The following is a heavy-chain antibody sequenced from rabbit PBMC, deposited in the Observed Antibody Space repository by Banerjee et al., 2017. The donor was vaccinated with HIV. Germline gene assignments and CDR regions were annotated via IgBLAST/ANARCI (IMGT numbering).Heavy chain of an antibody. CDR2: IYGGSSGSS. CDR3: ARRADYAGGGNFNL. J-gene: IGHJ4*01. CDR1: GFSFSSYY. V-gene: IGHV1S40*01. D-gene: IGHD4-2*01. Sequence: QSLEESGGDLVKPGTSLTLTCTASGFSFSSYYMCWVRQAPGKGLEWIACIYGGSSGSSHYATWAKGRFTISKTPSTTVTLQMTSLTAADTATYFCARRADYAGGGNFNLWGPGTLVTVS.